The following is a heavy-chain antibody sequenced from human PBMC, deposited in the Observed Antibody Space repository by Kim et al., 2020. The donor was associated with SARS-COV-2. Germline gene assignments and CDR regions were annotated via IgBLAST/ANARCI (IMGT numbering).Heavy chain of an antibody. CDR2: IYYSGST. Sequence: SETLSLTCTVSGGSISSYYWSWIRQPPGKGLEWIGYIYYSGSTNYNPSLKSRVTISVDTSKNQFSLKLSSVTAADTAVYYCARDGGYEKNYYYYGMDV. CDR3: ARDGGYEKNYYYYGMDV. V-gene: IGHV4-59*12. J-gene: IGHJ6*01. D-gene: IGHD5-12*01. CDR1: GGSISSYY.